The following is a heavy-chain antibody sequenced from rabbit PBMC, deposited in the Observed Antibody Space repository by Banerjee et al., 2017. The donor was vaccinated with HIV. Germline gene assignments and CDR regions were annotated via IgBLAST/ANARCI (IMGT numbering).Heavy chain of an antibody. D-gene: IGHD6-1*01. CDR3: ARESHTGYAGYGYDL. V-gene: IGHV1S40*01. CDR2: IYAGSSGST. J-gene: IGHJ4*01. Sequence: QSLEESGGDLVKPGASLTLTCTASGFSFSSSYYMCWVRQAPGKGLEWIACIYAGSSGSTAYASWAKGRFTISKTSSTTVTLQMTSLTAADTATYFCARESHTGYAGYGYDLWGQGTLVTVS. CDR1: GFSFSSSYY.